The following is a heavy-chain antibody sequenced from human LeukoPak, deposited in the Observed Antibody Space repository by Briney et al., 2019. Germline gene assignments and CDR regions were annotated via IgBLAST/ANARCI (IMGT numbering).Heavy chain of an antibody. Sequence: GGFLRLSCAASGFTFSSYAMSWVRQAPGKGLEWVSAISGSGGSTYYADSVKGRFTISRDNAKNSLYLQINSLRAEDTAVYYCARRSSGWDVDYWGQGALVTVSS. CDR1: GFTFSSYA. J-gene: IGHJ4*02. CDR2: ISGSGGST. CDR3: ARRSSGWDVDY. D-gene: IGHD6-19*01. V-gene: IGHV3-23*01.